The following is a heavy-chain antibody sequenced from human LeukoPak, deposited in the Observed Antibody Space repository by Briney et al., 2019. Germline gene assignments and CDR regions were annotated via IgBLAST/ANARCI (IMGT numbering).Heavy chain of an antibody. CDR1: GFTFSTSG. D-gene: IGHD4/OR15-4a*01. V-gene: IGHV3-30*02. CDR2: IWYDGSNE. CDR3: AKDQGANYYYYMDV. J-gene: IGHJ6*03. Sequence: GGSLRLSCAASGFTFSTSGMHWVRQAPGKGLEWVAFIWYDGSNEYADSVKGRFTISRDNSKNTLYLQMNSLRAEDTAVYHCAKDQGANYYYYMDVWGKGATVTVSS.